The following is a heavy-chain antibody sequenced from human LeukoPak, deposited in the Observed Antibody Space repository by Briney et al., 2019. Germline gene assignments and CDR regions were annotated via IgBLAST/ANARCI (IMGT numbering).Heavy chain of an antibody. CDR1: GYTFTSYA. CDR2: INTNTGNP. D-gene: IGHD2-2*01. Sequence: GASVKVSCKASGYTFTSYAMNWVQQAPGQGLDWMEWINTNTGNPTYAQGFTGRFVFSLDTSVSTAYLQISSLKAEDTAVYYCARVVVPAATSAWFDPWGQGTLVTVSS. J-gene: IGHJ5*02. CDR3: ARVVVPAATSAWFDP. V-gene: IGHV7-4-1*02.